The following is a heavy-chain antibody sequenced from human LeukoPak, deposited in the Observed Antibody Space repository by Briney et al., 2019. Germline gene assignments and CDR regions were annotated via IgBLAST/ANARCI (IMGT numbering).Heavy chain of an antibody. V-gene: IGHV4-61*02. CDR1: GGSISSGSYY. CDR3: ARGLVYGGSDY. J-gene: IGHJ4*02. D-gene: IGHD4-23*01. Sequence: TSETLSLTCTVSGGSISSGSYYWSWIRQPAGKGLEWIGRIYTSGSTNYNPSLKSRVTISVDTSKNQFSLKLSSVTAADTAVYYCARGLVYGGSDYWGQGTLVTVSS. CDR2: IYTSGST.